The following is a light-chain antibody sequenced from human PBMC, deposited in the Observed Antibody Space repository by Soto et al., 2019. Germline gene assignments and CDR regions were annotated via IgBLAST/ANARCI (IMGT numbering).Light chain of an antibody. V-gene: IGKV1-27*01. CDR1: QGINNY. CDR2: TAS. Sequence: DIQMTQSPSSLSASVGDRVTITCRASQGINNYLAWYQQKLGKVPKLLIYTASTLQSGVPSRFSGSGSGTDFTPTISSLHPEDVATYYFQKYDSASATFSGRTKVQIK. CDR3: QKYDSASAT. J-gene: IGKJ4*01.